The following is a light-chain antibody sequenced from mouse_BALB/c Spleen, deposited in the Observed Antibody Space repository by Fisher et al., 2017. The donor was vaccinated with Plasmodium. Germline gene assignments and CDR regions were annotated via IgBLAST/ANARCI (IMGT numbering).Light chain of an antibody. CDR3: SRSTHLPLT. Sequence: DIVLTQSPLTLSVTIGQPASISCKSSQSLLNSDGKTYLSWLLQRPGQSPKRLIYLVSKLDSGVPDRFTGSGSGTDFTLKISRVEAEDLGVYFCSRSTHLPLTFGSGTKLEI. J-gene: IGKJ4*01. CDR2: LVS. CDR1: QSLLNSDGKTY. V-gene: IGKV1-135*01.